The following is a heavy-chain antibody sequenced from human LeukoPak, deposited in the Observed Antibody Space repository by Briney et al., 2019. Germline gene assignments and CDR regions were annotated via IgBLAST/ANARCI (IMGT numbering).Heavy chain of an antibody. CDR1: GGSISTYY. V-gene: IGHV4-59*01. CDR2: IHYSGSS. J-gene: IGHJ4*02. Sequence: SETLSLTCAVSGGSISTYYWSCIRQPPGKGLEWIGYIHYSGSSNYNPSLKSRVTISLDTSKNQFSLKLSSVTAADTAVYYCARGAAATYWGQGTLVTVSS. D-gene: IGHD6-13*01. CDR3: ARGAAATY.